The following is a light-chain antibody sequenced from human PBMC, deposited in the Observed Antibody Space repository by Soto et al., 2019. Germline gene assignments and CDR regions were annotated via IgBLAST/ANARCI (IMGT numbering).Light chain of an antibody. J-gene: IGKJ1*01. V-gene: IGKV1-5*03. CDR3: QQYNTYRT. Sequence: IKMTQSPSTLPASVGARVTITCRASQSISHWLAWYQQKPGKAPKLLIYKASTLESGVPSRFSGSGSGTEFSLTNSSLQPDDFAPYYCQQYNTYRTFGKGTKVEIK. CDR1: QSISHW. CDR2: KAS.